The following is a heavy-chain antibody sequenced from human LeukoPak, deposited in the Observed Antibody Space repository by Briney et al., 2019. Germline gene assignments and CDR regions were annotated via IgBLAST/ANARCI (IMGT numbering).Heavy chain of an antibody. CDR2: IKQDGSEK. V-gene: IGHV3-7*01. Sequence: GGSLRLSCAASGFTFSSYWMSWVRQAPGKGLEWVANIKQDGSEKYYVDSVKGRFTISRDNAKNSLYLQMNSLRAEDTAVYYCAKDSGGPYCSGGSCYLDYWGQGTLVTVSS. CDR1: GFTFSSYW. J-gene: IGHJ4*02. D-gene: IGHD2-15*01. CDR3: AKDSGGPYCSGGSCYLDY.